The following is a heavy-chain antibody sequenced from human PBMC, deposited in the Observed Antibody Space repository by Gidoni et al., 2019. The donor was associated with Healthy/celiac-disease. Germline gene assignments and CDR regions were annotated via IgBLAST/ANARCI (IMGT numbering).Heavy chain of an antibody. J-gene: IGHJ6*02. CDR2: MNPNSGNT. CDR1: GYTFTSYD. D-gene: IGHD2-2*02. CDR3: AREPSQKYQLLYRGYYYGMDV. V-gene: IGHV1-8*01. Sequence: QVQLVQSGAEVKKPGASVKVSCKASGYTFTSYDINWVRQATGQGLEWMGWMNPNSGNTGYAQKFQGRVTMTRNTSISTAYMELSSLRSEDTAVYYCAREPSQKYQLLYRGYYYGMDVWGQGTTVTVSS.